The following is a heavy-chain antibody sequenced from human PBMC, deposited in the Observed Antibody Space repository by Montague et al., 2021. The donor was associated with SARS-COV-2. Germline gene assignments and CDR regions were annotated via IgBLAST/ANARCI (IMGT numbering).Heavy chain of an antibody. J-gene: IGHJ4*02. V-gene: IGHV4-61*01. CDR3: ARERLGYYDTSSYYIFDY. CDR1: GGSVSSGSYY. D-gene: IGHD3-22*01. CDR2: IYYSGXT. Sequence: SETLSLTCTVSGGSVSSGSYYWSCLRQPPGKGLEWIGYIYYSGXTXYXXXXKXRVTISVYTSKNQFSLKLSSVTAADTAVYYCARERLGYYDTSSYYIFDYWGQGTLVTVSS.